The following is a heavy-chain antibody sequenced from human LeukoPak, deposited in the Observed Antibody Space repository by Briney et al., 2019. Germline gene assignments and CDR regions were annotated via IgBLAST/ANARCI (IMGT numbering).Heavy chain of an antibody. Sequence: PGGSLRLSCAASGFTLSSYSMNWVRQAPGKGLEWVSSISSSSSYIYYADSVKGRFTISRDNAKNSLYLQMNSLRAEDTAVYYCARDRAAVAVEVIDYWGQGTLVTVSS. D-gene: IGHD6-19*01. CDR3: ARDRAAVAVEVIDY. J-gene: IGHJ4*02. V-gene: IGHV3-21*01. CDR1: GFTLSSYS. CDR2: ISSSSSYI.